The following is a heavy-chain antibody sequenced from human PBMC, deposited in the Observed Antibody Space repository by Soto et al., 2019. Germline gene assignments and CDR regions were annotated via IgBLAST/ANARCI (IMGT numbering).Heavy chain of an antibody. J-gene: IGHJ4*02. D-gene: IGHD5-12*01. CDR3: LRGNSGYGNFDY. V-gene: IGHV3-74*01. CDR1: GFTFSSYW. Sequence: GGSLRLSCAASGFTFSSYWMHWVRQAPGKGLVWVSRIKGDGSETNYADSVKGRFTISRDNAKNTLYLQLNSLRAEDTAVYYCLRGNSGYGNFDYWGQGTRVTVS. CDR2: IKGDGSET.